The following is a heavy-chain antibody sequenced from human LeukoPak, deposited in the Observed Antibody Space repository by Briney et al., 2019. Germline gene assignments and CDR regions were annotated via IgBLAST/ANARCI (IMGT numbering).Heavy chain of an antibody. CDR3: HNWLNDY. Sequence: PGGSLRLSCAASGFTFSSYGMHWVRQAPGKGLEWVAVISYDGSNKYYADSVKGRFTISRDNSKNTLYLQMNSLRAEDTAVYYCHNWLNDYWGQGTLVTVSS. J-gene: IGHJ4*02. V-gene: IGHV3-30*03. CDR1: GFTFSSYG. CDR2: ISYDGSNK. D-gene: IGHD1-20*01.